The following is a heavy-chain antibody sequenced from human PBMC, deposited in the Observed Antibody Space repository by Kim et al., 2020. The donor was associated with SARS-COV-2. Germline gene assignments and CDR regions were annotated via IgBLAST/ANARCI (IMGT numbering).Heavy chain of an antibody. CDR3: ASVGSSSWYFDY. V-gene: IGHV3-7*01. Sequence: YVDSVRSRFTISRDNAKNSLYLQMNSLRAEDTAVYYCASVGSSSWYFDYWGQGTLVTVSS. D-gene: IGHD6-13*01. J-gene: IGHJ4*02.